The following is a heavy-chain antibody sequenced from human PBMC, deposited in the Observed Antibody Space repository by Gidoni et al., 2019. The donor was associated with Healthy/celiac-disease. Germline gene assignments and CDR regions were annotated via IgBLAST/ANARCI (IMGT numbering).Heavy chain of an antibody. V-gene: IGHV1-18*01. CDR2: ISAYNGNT. CDR3: ARYGAAANYYYYYGMDV. D-gene: IGHD2-2*01. Sequence: QFQLVPSGAEVKKPGASVNVSCMATGYTFTSYGISWVRQAPGQGLEWMGWISAYNGNTNYAQKLQGRVTMTTDTSTSTAYMELRSLRSDDTAVYYCARYGAAANYYYYYGMDVWGQGTTVTVSS. CDR1: GYTFTSYG. J-gene: IGHJ6*02.